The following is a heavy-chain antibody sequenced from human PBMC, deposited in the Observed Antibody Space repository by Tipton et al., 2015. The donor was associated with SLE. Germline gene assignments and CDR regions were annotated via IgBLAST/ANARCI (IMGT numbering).Heavy chain of an antibody. CDR2: TYRGGTS. J-gene: IGHJ4*02. V-gene: IGHV3-53*05. D-gene: IGHD2-15*01. CDR3: ARDRVVGAEGGGYYLDY. Sequence: GSLRLSCAASGFTFSSYWMHWVRQAPGKGLEWVSVTYRGGTSYYVDSVRGRFTSSRDDSKNTLFLQMDSLTPEDTAVYYCARDRVVGAEGGGYYLDYWGQGTLVTVSS. CDR1: GFTFSSYW.